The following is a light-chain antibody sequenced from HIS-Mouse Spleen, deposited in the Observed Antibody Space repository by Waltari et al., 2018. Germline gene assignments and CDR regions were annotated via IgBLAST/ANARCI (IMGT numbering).Light chain of an antibody. CDR1: SSDVGSYNL. CDR3: CSYAGSSTYWV. V-gene: IGLV2-23*01. J-gene: IGLJ3*02. CDR2: AGS. Sequence: QSALTQPASVSGSPGQSITISCTGTSSDVGSYNLVSWYQQHPGKAPKLMIYAGSTRPSGVSNRFSGSKSGNTASLTISGLQAEDEADYYCCSYAGSSTYWVFGGGTKLTVL.